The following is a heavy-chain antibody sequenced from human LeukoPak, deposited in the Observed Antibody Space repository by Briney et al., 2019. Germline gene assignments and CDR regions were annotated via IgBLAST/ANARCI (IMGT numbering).Heavy chain of an antibody. Sequence: ASVKVSRKASGYTFTGYYMHWVRQAPGQGLEWTGWINPNSGGTNYAQKFQGRVTMTRDTSISTAYMELSRLRSDDTAVYYCAGEDYYDSSGVGMYWGQGTLVTVSS. D-gene: IGHD3-22*01. V-gene: IGHV1-2*02. CDR3: AGEDYYDSSGVGMY. J-gene: IGHJ4*02. CDR2: INPNSGGT. CDR1: GYTFTGYY.